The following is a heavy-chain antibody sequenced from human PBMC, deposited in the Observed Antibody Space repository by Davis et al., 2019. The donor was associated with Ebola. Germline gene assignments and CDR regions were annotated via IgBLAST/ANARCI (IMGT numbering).Heavy chain of an antibody. Sequence: MPSETLSLTCTISGGSFSGYYWSWIRQPPGKGLEWIGEINHSGGANYSPSLKSRVSMSVDTLKKQFSLKLSSVTAADTAVYFCARGAAPYYYYGMDVWGQGTKVTVSS. CDR2: INHSGGA. CDR1: GGSFSGYY. CDR3: ARGAAPYYYYGMDV. J-gene: IGHJ6*02. V-gene: IGHV4-34*01.